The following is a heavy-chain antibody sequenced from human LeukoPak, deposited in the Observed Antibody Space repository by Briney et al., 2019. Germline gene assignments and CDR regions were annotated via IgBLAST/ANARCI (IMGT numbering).Heavy chain of an antibody. D-gene: IGHD3-22*01. V-gene: IGHV4-30-4*01. CDR3: AKGGDSSGYYSPFDY. CDR2: IYYSGST. CDR1: GGSISSGDYY. J-gene: IGHJ4*02. Sequence: SETLSLTCTVSGGSISSGDYYWSWIRQPPGKGLEWIGYIYYSGSTYYNPSLKSRVTISVDTSKNQFSLKLSSVTAADTAVYYCAKGGDSSGYYSPFDYWGQGTLVTVSS.